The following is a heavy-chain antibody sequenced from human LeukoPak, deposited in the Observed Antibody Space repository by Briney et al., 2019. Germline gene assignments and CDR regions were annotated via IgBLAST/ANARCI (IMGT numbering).Heavy chain of an antibody. V-gene: IGHV1-2*02. J-gene: IGHJ4*02. Sequence: ASVKVSCKASGYTFTGYYMHWVRQAPGQGLEWMGWINPNSGGTNYAQKFQGRGTMTGDTSISTDYMELSRLISDDTAVYYCARPYYDILTGYYKYFDYWGQGTLVTVSS. CDR2: INPNSGGT. CDR3: ARPYYDILTGYYKYFDY. D-gene: IGHD3-9*01. CDR1: GYTFTGYY.